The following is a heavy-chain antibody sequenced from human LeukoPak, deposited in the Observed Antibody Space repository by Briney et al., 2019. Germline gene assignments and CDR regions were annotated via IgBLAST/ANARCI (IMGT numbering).Heavy chain of an antibody. CDR1: GSAFSNYF. CDR2: IKQDGSGT. J-gene: IGHJ3*02. CDR3: GKNRYSGSLSPFDI. V-gene: IGHV3-7*03. D-gene: IGHD1-26*01. Sequence: GGSLRLSCAASGSAFSNYFMSWVRRAPGKGLEWVGHIKQDGSGTYYIDSVKGRFTISRDNTRSSLYLQMNSLRAEDTAVYYCGKNRYSGSLSPFDIWGQGTMVTVSS.